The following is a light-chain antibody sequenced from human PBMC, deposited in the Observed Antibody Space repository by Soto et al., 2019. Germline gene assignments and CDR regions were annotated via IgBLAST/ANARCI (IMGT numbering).Light chain of an antibody. V-gene: IGLV2-14*03. CDR3: SSYTSSSRYV. CDR1: SSDVGGYNY. J-gene: IGLJ1*01. Sequence: QSALTQPASVSGSPGQSITISCTGTSSDVGGYNYVSWYQRHPGKAPKLMIYDVSDRPSGVSNRFSGSKSGNTASLTISGLQAEYEADYYCSSYTSSSRYVFGTGTKLAVL. CDR2: DVS.